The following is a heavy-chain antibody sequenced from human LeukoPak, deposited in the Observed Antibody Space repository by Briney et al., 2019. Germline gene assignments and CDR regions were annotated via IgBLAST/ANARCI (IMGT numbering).Heavy chain of an antibody. D-gene: IGHD6-13*01. CDR1: GFTFSSYA. J-gene: IGHJ4*02. V-gene: IGHV3-23*01. CDR3: AKDSGYSRNFDY. Sequence: GGSLRLSCAASGFTFSSYAMSWVRQAPGKGLEWVSAISGSGGSTYYADSVKGRFTISRDNSKNTLYLQMNSLRAEDSAVYYCAKDSGYSRNFDYWGQGTLVTVSS. CDR2: ISGSGGST.